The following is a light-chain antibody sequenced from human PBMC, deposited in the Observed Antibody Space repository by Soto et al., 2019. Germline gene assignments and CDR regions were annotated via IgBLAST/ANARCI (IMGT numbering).Light chain of an antibody. Sequence: DIVMTQSPLSLPVTPGEPASISCRSSQSLLHSDGYNYLDWYLQKPGQSPQLLIYLGSNRASGVXDXSSGSGSGTDFTLKISRVEAEDVGVYYCMQTLQTPLTFGPGTKVDCK. V-gene: IGKV2-28*01. CDR1: QSLLHSDGYNY. J-gene: IGKJ3*01. CDR3: MQTLQTPLT. CDR2: LGS.